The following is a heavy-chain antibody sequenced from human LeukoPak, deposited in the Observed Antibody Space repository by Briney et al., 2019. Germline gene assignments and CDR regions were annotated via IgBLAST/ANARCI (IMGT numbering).Heavy chain of an antibody. J-gene: IGHJ4*02. Sequence: GGSLRLSCAASGFTFNTYGMHWVRQAPGKGLEWISYITTTSSTTYYIDSVEGRFTISRDNARNSLYLQMNSLRAEDTAVYYCASGPTPGVAAAADYWGQGTLVTVSS. CDR1: GFTFNTYG. V-gene: IGHV3-48*01. CDR3: ASGPTPGVAAAADY. CDR2: ITTTSSTT. D-gene: IGHD6-13*01.